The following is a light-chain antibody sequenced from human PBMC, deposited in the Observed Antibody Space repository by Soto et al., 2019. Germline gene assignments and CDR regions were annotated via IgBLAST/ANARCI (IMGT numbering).Light chain of an antibody. Sequence: SYELTQPPSVSVSPGETSSVTFSGDKLGDEYVSWYRQKPGQSPVLVIYTDNKRPSGIPERFSGSNSGKTASLTINGTQAMDEADYFCQAWGSSTVYVFGTWTKVPVL. CDR3: QAWGSSTVYV. CDR1: KLGDEY. CDR2: TDN. V-gene: IGLV3-1*01. J-gene: IGLJ1*01.